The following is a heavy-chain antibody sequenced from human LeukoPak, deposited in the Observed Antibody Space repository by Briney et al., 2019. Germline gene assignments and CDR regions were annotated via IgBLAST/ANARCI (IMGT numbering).Heavy chain of an antibody. D-gene: IGHD3-10*01. V-gene: IGHV3-33*01. CDR3: VRDRGNWFDP. Sequence: PGGSLRLSCAASGFSFSSYGMHWVRQAPGRGLEWVAVIWYDGSNKYYADSVKGRFTISRDSFKSTVDLQMSSLRDDDTAVYHCVRDRGNWFDPWGQGTQVIVSS. J-gene: IGHJ5*02. CDR2: IWYDGSNK. CDR1: GFSFSSYG.